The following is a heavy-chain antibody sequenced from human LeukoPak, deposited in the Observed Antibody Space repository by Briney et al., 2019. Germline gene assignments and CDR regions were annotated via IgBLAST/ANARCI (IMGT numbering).Heavy chain of an antibody. CDR2: IYYSGST. CDR1: GGSISSYY. V-gene: IGHV4-59*01. Sequence: SETLSLTCTVSGGSISSYYWSWIRQPPGKGLEWIGYIYYSGSTNYNPSLKSRVTISVDTSKNQFSLKLSSVTAADTAVYYCAGDYYDRNDAFDIWGQGTMVTVSS. CDR3: AGDYYDRNDAFDI. D-gene: IGHD3-22*01. J-gene: IGHJ3*02.